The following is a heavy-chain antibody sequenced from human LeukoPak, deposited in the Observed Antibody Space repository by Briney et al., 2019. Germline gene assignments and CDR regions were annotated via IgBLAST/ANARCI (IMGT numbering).Heavy chain of an antibody. Sequence: PSETLSFTCAVYGGSFSGYYWSWLRQPPGKGLEWIGEINHSGSTNYNPSLKSRVTISVDTSKNQFSLKLSSVTAADTAVYYCARGRIAAAGTRFRYFDYWGQGTLVTVSS. J-gene: IGHJ4*02. CDR2: INHSGST. D-gene: IGHD6-13*01. V-gene: IGHV4-34*01. CDR1: GGSFSGYY. CDR3: ARGRIAAAGTRFRYFDY.